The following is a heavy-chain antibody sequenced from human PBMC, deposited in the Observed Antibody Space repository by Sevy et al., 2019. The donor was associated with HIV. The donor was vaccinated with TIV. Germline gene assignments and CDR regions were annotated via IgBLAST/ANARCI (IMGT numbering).Heavy chain of an antibody. Sequence: SETLSLTCAVHDGSFSGYYWNWIRQLPGKGLEWIGEINESGITYYNPYLKSRVNISVDTSKKQFSLKLNSVTAVDSAVYFCARSPPVVVVPGAPSWFDPWGQGTLVTVSS. D-gene: IGHD2-2*01. CDR3: ARSPPVVVVPGAPSWFDP. CDR1: DGSFSGYY. V-gene: IGHV4-34*01. CDR2: INESGIT. J-gene: IGHJ5*02.